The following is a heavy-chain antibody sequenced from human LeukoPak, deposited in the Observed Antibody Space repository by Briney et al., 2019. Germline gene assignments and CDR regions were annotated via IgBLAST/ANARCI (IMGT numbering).Heavy chain of an antibody. CDR2: FDPEHAET. CDR1: GYTLTELS. V-gene: IGHV1-24*01. Sequence: ASVKVSCKVSGYTLTELSMHWVRQAPGKGLEWMGGFDPEHAETIYAQKFQGRVTMTEDTSTDTAYMELSRLRSEDTAVYYCVTVDYYDSSNYYYGGYWGQGTLVTVSS. CDR3: VTVDYYDSSNYYYGGY. J-gene: IGHJ4*02. D-gene: IGHD3-22*01.